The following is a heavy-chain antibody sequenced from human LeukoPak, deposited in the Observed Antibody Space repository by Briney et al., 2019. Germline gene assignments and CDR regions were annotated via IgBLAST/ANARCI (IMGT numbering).Heavy chain of an antibody. CDR2: ITSSSSTL. CDR1: GFTLSTYS. J-gene: IGHJ4*02. Sequence: PGASLRLSCAASGFTLSTYSMNWVRQAPGKGLEWVSYITSSSSTLYYADSVKGRFTISRDNAKNSLYLQINSLRVEDTAVYYCARDAPTNGVWYSGFDYWGQGTLVTASS. V-gene: IGHV3-48*01. CDR3: ARDAPTNGVWYSGFDY. D-gene: IGHD2-8*01.